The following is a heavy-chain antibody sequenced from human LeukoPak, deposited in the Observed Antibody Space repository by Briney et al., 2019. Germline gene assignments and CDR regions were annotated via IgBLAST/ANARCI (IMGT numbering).Heavy chain of an antibody. V-gene: IGHV4-30-4*01. D-gene: IGHD3-10*01. CDR2: IYYSGST. CDR3: ARVLTVGGDPSFDL. Sequence: SQTLSLTCTVSGGSISSGDYYWSWIRQPPGKGLEWIGYIYYSGSTYYNPSLKSRVTISVDTSKNQFSLKLSSVTAADTAVYYCARVLTVGGDPSFDLWGRGTLVTVSS. CDR1: GGSISSGDYY. J-gene: IGHJ2*01.